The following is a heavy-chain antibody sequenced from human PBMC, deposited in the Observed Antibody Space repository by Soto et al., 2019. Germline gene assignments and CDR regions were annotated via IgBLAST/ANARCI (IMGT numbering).Heavy chain of an antibody. CDR3: ARDLAAADY. CDR2: INPNGGSK. CDR1: GYIIINYY. D-gene: IGHD6-13*01. J-gene: IGHJ4*02. Sequence: QVHLVQSGAEVKKPGASVKVSCKASGYIIINYYIHWVRQAPGQGLEWIGIINPNGGSKNYAQKFRGRVTMARDTSTSTVYMDLSSLRSDDTAVYYCARDLAAADYWGQGTLVTVSS. V-gene: IGHV1-46*01.